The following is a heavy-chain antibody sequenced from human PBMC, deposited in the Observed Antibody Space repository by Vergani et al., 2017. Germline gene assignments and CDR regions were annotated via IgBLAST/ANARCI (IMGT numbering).Heavy chain of an antibody. D-gene: IGHD2-2*01. V-gene: IGHV3-43D*04. Sequence: EVQLVESGGVVVQPGGSLRLPCAASGFTFDDYAMHWVRQAPGKGLEWVSLISWDGGSTYYADSVKGRFTISRDNSKNSLYLQMNSLRAEDTALYYCATDCSSTSCPFDYWGQGTLVTVSS. CDR1: GFTFDDYA. J-gene: IGHJ4*02. CDR2: ISWDGGST. CDR3: ATDCSSTSCPFDY.